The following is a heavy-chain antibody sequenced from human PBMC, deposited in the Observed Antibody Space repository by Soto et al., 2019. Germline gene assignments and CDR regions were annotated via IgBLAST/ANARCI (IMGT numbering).Heavy chain of an antibody. D-gene: IGHD6-19*01. CDR3: AREASAVLALDH. CDR1: GYTFTAYS. Sequence: ASVKVSCKASGYTFTAYSMHCVRQAPGQGLEWIGWFNPNSGDTVYAEKFQGRVTLTRDTSISTAYMELSSLRSDDTALYYCAREASAVLALDHWGQGTLVTVSS. V-gene: IGHV1-2*02. CDR2: FNPNSGDT. J-gene: IGHJ4*02.